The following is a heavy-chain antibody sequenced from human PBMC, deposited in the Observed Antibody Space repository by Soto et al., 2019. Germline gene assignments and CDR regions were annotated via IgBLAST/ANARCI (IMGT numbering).Heavy chain of an antibody. CDR3: ARNIDWSFDF. CDR1: GFTFTDYW. CDR2: INPDRSDE. V-gene: IGHV3-7*01. Sequence: EVQLVESGGGLVQPGGSLRLSCAASGFTFTDYWMTWVRQTPGTGLEWVANINPDRSDEHYVDSVKGRFTISRDSAKNSVHLQMNSLRAEDTAVYFCARNIDWSFDFWGQGTLVTVSS. J-gene: IGHJ4*02. D-gene: IGHD3-9*01.